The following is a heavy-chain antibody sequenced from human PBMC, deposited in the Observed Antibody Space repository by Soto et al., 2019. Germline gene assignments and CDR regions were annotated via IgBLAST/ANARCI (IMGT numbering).Heavy chain of an antibody. CDR2: IYPGDSDT. CDR1: GYSFTSYW. D-gene: IGHD3-22*01. J-gene: IGHJ4*02. Sequence: LGESLKISCKGSGYSFTSYWIGWVRQMPGKGLEWMGIIYPGDSDTRYSPSFQGQVTISADKSISTAYLQWSSLKASDTAMYYCARVLRGVYYYDSSGYPHADFDYWGQGTLVTAPQ. V-gene: IGHV5-51*01. CDR3: ARVLRGVYYYDSSGYPHADFDY.